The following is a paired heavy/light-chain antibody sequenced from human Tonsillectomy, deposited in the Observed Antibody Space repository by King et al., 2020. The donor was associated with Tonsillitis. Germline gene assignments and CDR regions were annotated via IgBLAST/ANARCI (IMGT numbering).Light chain of an antibody. CDR3: HQYHRFPHT. CDR2: NVS. J-gene: IGKJ2*01. V-gene: IGKV1-16*01. Sequence: DIQMTQSPSSLSASVGDRVTVTCRASQGIRNYLDWFQQKPGKPPRSLIYNVSSLQSGVPSRFSGSGSGTDFTLTISSLQPDDFATYYCHQYHRFPHTFGQGTRLDVK. CDR1: QGIRNY.
Heavy chain of an antibody. Sequence: QVQLVESGGGVVQPGGSLRLSCASSGFEFRSYGMHWVRQAPGKGLEWVAVISFDASRENYADSVKGRFTISRDNSKNTLYLQMNSLRAEDTAVYYCARERLYSSYWGIDYWGQGSLVTVSS. CDR1: GFEFRSYG. CDR3: ARERLYSSYWGIDY. CDR2: ISFDASRE. J-gene: IGHJ4*02. D-gene: IGHD6-19*01. V-gene: IGHV3-33*01.